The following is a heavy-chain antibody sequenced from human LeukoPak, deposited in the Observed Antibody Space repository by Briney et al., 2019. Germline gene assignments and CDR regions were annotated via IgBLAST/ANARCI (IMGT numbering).Heavy chain of an antibody. V-gene: IGHV3-30*04. J-gene: IGHJ4*02. Sequence: GGSLRLSCAASGFTFSSYEMNWVRQAPGKGLEWVAVISYDGSNKYYADSVKGRFTISRDNSKNTLYLQMNSLRAEDTAVYYCARDGVAVAGPYFDYWGQGTLVTVSS. CDR3: ARDGVAVAGPYFDY. D-gene: IGHD6-19*01. CDR1: GFTFSSYE. CDR2: ISYDGSNK.